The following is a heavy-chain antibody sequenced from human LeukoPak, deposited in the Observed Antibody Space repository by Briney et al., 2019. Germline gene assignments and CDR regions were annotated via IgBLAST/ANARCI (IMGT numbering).Heavy chain of an antibody. Sequence: GGSLRLSCAASGFTFSTYEMNWVRKAPGKGLEWVSYISSSGSTIYYADSVKGRFTISRDNARNSLYLQMNSLRAEDTAVYYCARDGGSYGQIDYWGQGTLVTVSS. J-gene: IGHJ4*02. CDR2: ISSSGSTI. D-gene: IGHD5-18*01. V-gene: IGHV3-48*03. CDR3: ARDGGSYGQIDY. CDR1: GFTFSTYE.